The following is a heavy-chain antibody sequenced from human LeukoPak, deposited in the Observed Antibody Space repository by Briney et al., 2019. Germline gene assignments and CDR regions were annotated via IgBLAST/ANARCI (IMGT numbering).Heavy chain of an antibody. CDR3: AGGSRWPGLSY. CDR1: GFTVSGNY. V-gene: IGHV3-53*01. J-gene: IGHJ4*02. D-gene: IGHD6-13*01. CDR2: IYTAGST. Sequence: GGSLRLSCAASGFTVSGNYMSWVRQAPGKGLEWVSVIYTAGSTYNADSVKGRFTISRDKSKNTLYPQMNTLRAEDTAVYFCAGGSRWPGLSYWGQGTLLTVSS.